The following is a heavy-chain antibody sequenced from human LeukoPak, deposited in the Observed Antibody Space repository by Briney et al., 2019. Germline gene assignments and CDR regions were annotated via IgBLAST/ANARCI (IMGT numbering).Heavy chain of an antibody. D-gene: IGHD5-18*01. Sequence: SETLSLTCAVYGGFFSGYYWRWIRQPPGKGREWIGEINHSGSTNYNPSLKSRVTISVDTSKNQFSLKLSSVTAADTAVYYCAGSGYSYGYVDWYFDLWGRGTLVTVSS. J-gene: IGHJ2*01. CDR1: GGFFSGYY. CDR3: AGSGYSYGYVDWYFDL. V-gene: IGHV4-34*01. CDR2: INHSGST.